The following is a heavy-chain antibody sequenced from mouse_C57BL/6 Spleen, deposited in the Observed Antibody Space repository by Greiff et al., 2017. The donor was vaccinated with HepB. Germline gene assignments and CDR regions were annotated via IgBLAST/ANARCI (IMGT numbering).Heavy chain of an antibody. CDR3: ARSSYYGSSPYYFDY. CDR1: GYTFTSYW. D-gene: IGHD1-1*01. Sequence: VQLQQSGAELVMPGASVKLSCKASGYTFTSYWMHWVKQRPGQGLEWIGEIDPSDSYTNYNQKFKGKSTLTVDKSSSTAYMQLSSLTSEDSAVYYCARSSYYGSSPYYFDYWGQGTTLTVSS. CDR2: IDPSDSYT. V-gene: IGHV1-69*01. J-gene: IGHJ2*01.